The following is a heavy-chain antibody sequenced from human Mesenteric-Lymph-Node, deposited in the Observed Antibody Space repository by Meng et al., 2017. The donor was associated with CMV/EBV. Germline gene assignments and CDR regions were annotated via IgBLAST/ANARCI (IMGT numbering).Heavy chain of an antibody. J-gene: IGHJ4*02. D-gene: IGHD4-23*01. V-gene: IGHV4-34*01. CDR2: INHSGST. Sequence: VPLQQWGAGLLKPSETLSLTCAGYGGSFSGYYWSWIRQPPGKGLEWIGEINHSGSTNYNPSLKSRVTISVDTSKNQFSLKLSSVTAADTAVYYCARHQRWLKSEGGFNYWGQGTLVTVSS. CDR3: ARHQRWLKSEGGFNY. CDR1: GGSFSGYY.